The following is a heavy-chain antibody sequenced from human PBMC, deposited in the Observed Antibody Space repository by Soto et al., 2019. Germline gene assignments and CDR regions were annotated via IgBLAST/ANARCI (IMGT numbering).Heavy chain of an antibody. V-gene: IGHV4-30-4*01. Sequence: PSETLSLTCTVSGGSIRNGDYYWGWIRQPPGKGLEWIGYVYYSGTTYSHPSLNSRVSISVDTSENQFSLRLTSVTAADTAVYYCVTVNLVGAAYYFGYWGPGTLVTVS. D-gene: IGHD1-26*01. CDR2: VYYSGTT. J-gene: IGHJ4*02. CDR3: VTVNLVGAAYYFGY. CDR1: GGSIRNGDYY.